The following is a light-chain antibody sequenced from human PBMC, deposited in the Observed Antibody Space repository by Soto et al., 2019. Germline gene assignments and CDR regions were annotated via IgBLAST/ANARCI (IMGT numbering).Light chain of an antibody. V-gene: IGLV2-14*01. CDR1: SSDIGAYDH. CDR3: SSYAGGSNLL. Sequence: QSVLTQPASVSGSPGQSITISCSGTSSDIGAYDHVAWFQQFPGKTPKLVIYSVSNRPSGVSYRFSGSKSGNTASLTVSGLQAEDEADYYCSSYAGGSNLLFGGGTKLTVL. CDR2: SVS. J-gene: IGLJ2*01.